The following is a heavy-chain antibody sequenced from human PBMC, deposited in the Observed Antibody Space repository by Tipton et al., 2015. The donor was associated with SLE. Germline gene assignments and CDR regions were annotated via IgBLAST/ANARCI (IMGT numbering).Heavy chain of an antibody. CDR2: IYPDDSDT. Sequence: QLVQSGAGVKKPGESLKISCKGFGYSFNTYWIAWVRQMPGKGLEWVGIIYPDDSDTRYSPSFQGQVTISADKSIDTAYLQWSSLRASDTAIYYCARELRSAGYSDCWGQGTLVTVSS. CDR3: ARELRSAGYSDC. V-gene: IGHV5-51*01. J-gene: IGHJ4*02. CDR1: GYSFNTYW. D-gene: IGHD3-9*01.